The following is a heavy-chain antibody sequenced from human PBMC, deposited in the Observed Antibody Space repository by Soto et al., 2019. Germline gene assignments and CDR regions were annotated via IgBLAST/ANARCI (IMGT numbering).Heavy chain of an antibody. CDR1: GCTFSKYA. J-gene: IGHJ4*02. D-gene: IGHD5-12*01. CDR2: ISGSGDNT. CDR3: AKVKTWTCLDF. Sequence: PGGALRLSCVASGCTFSKYAMTWVRQAPGKGLEWVSSISGSGDNTYYADSVKGRFTISRDNSKNTLYVQMNSLRAEDTAVYYCAKVKTWTCLDFWGQGSLVTVSS. V-gene: IGHV3-23*01.